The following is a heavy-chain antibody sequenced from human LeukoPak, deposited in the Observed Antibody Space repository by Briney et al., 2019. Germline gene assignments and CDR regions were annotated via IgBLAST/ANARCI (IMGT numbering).Heavy chain of an antibody. V-gene: IGHV1-18*01. D-gene: IGHD3-9*01. CDR3: ARWGRNFDDWFDP. Sequence: ASVKVSCKASGYTFTNYVVIWVRQAPGQGLEWMGWISDYNGNTNYAQNLQGRVTMTTDTSPTTAYMELRSLNSDDTAVYYCARWGRNFDDWFDPWGQGTLVTVSS. CDR1: GYTFTNYV. J-gene: IGHJ5*02. CDR2: ISDYNGNT.